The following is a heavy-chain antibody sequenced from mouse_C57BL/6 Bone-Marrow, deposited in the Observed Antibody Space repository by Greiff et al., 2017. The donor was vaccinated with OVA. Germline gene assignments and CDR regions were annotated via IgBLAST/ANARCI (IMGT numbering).Heavy chain of an antibody. J-gene: IGHJ3*01. CDR1: GYTFTSYW. D-gene: IGHD5-5*01. CDR3: AREAIYLTWFAY. Sequence: QVQLQQPGAELVMPGASVKLSCKASGYTFTSYWMHWVKQRPGQGLEWIGEIDPSDSYTNYHQKFKGKSTLSVDKYSSTAYMQLSSLTSEDSAFYYCAREAIYLTWFAYWGQGTLVTVSA. CDR2: IDPSDSYT. V-gene: IGHV1-69*01.